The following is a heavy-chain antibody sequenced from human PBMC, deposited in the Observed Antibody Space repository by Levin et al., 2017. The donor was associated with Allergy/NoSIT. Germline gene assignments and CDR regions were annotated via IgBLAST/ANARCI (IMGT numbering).Heavy chain of an antibody. J-gene: IGHJ4*02. CDR3: ARGPLRYYYDSSGYYLAAGFTQPFDY. V-gene: IGHV1-2*02. CDR2: INPNSGGT. D-gene: IGHD3-22*01. CDR1: GYTFTGYY. Sequence: GESLKISCKASGYTFTGYYMHWVRQAPGQGLEWMGWINPNSGGTNYAQKFQGRVTMTRDTSISTAYMELSRLRSDDTAVYYCARGPLRYYYDSSGYYLAAGFTQPFDYWGQGTLVTVSS.